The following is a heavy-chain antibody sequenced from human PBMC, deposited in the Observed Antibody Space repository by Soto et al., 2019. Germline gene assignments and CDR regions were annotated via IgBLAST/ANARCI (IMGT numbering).Heavy chain of an antibody. Sequence: QVQLVQSGAEVKKPGASVKVSCKASGYTFITYGVSWVRQAPGQGLDWLGWISTYNGNTRYAERLQGRVTMTTDTTTKTAYIELRNLRSDDTAVYYCARWPTDYYDNSANYFLDYWGQGTLVTVSS. D-gene: IGHD3-22*01. CDR3: ARWPTDYYDNSANYFLDY. V-gene: IGHV1-18*01. CDR1: GYTFITYG. J-gene: IGHJ4*02. CDR2: ISTYNGNT.